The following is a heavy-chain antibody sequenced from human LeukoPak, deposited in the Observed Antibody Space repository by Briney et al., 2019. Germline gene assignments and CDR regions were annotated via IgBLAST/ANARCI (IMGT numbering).Heavy chain of an antibody. D-gene: IGHD5-18*01. CDR2: ISSSSGYI. Sequence: GGSLRLSCAASGFTFSSYSMNWVRQAPGKGLEWVSSISSSSGYIYYADSVKGRFTISRDNAKNSLYLQMNSLRAEDTAVYYCARARWIQLWSYYFDYWGQGTLVTVSS. CDR3: ARARWIQLWSYYFDY. CDR1: GFTFSSYS. V-gene: IGHV3-21*01. J-gene: IGHJ4*02.